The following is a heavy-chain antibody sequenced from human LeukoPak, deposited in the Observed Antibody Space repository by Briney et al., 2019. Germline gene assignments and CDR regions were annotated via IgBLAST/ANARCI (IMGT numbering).Heavy chain of an antibody. CDR2: IYYSGST. CDR3: ARASGYYDSSGYYEYYFDY. Sequence: SETLSLTCTVSGGSISSSSYYWGWIRQPPGKGLEWIGSIYYSGSTYYNPSLKSRVTISVDTSENQFSLKLSSVTAADTAVYYCARASGYYDSSGYYEYYFDYWGQGTLVTVSS. J-gene: IGHJ4*02. V-gene: IGHV4-39*01. D-gene: IGHD3-22*01. CDR1: GGSISSSSYY.